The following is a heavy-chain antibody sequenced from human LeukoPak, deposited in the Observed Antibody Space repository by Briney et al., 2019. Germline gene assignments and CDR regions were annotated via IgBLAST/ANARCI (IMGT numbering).Heavy chain of an antibody. D-gene: IGHD3-10*01. CDR2: IKQDGSEK. V-gene: IGHV3-7*03. CDR3: ARDAAWFGELLDAFDI. Sequence: GGCLRLSCAASGFTFSSYWMSWVRQAPGKGLEWVANIKQDGSEKYYVDSVKGRFTISRDNAKNSLYLQMNSLRAEDTAVYYCARDAAWFGELLDAFDIWGQGTMVTVSS. CDR1: GFTFSSYW. J-gene: IGHJ3*02.